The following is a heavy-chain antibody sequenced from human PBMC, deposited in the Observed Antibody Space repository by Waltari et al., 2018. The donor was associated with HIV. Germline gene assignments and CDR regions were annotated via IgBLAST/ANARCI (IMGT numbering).Heavy chain of an antibody. Sequence: EVQLVESGGGLVKPGGSLRLSCAASRFTFSTSSINWVRQAPGKGREWVSSISGYRCYIYYADSVKGRFAISRDNAKNSLYLQMNSRRAEDTAVYYCARAQSHDAFDIWGQGTMVTVSS. J-gene: IGHJ3*02. CDR3: ARAQSHDAFDI. V-gene: IGHV3-21*01. CDR1: RFTFSTSS. CDR2: ISGYRCYI.